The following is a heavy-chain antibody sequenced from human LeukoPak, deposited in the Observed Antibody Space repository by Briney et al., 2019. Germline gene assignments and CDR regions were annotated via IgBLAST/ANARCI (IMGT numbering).Heavy chain of an antibody. J-gene: IGHJ5*02. CDR3: ARGRVRGVRSWFDP. V-gene: IGHV1-2*02. CDR1: RYTFTGYY. D-gene: IGHD3-10*01. Sequence: ASVKVSCKASRYTFTGYYMHWVRQAPGQGLEWMGWINPNSGGTNYAQKFQGRVTMTRDTSISTAYMELSRLRSDDTAVYYCARGRVRGVRSWFDPWGQGTLVTVSS. CDR2: INPNSGGT.